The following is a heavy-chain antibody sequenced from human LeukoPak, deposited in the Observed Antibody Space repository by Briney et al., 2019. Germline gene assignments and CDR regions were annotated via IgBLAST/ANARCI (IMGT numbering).Heavy chain of an antibody. CDR3: ASFYPTVFDY. D-gene: IGHD4-17*01. CDR2: ISSSGSTI. V-gene: IGHV3-48*03. CDR1: GFTFSSYE. Sequence: GRSLRLSCAAAGFTFSSYEMNWVRQAPGKGLEWVSYISSSGSTIYYADSVKGRFTISRDNAKNSLYLQMNSLRAEDTAVYYCASFYPTVFDYWGQGTLVTVSS. J-gene: IGHJ4*02.